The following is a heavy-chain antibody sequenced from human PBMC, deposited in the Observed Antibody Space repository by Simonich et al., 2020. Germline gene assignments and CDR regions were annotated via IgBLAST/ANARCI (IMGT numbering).Heavy chain of an antibody. V-gene: IGHV4-38-2*01. Sequence: QVQLQESGPGLVKPSENLSLTCAVSGYSISSGYYWGWIRQPPGKGLEWIGSIYHRGSTYYNPSLKSRVTISVDTSKNQFSLKLSSVTAADTAVYYCARVGYSNYYYYGMDVWGQGTTVTVSS. J-gene: IGHJ6*02. CDR1: GYSISSGYY. D-gene: IGHD6-13*01. CDR2: IYHRGST. CDR3: ARVGYSNYYYYGMDV.